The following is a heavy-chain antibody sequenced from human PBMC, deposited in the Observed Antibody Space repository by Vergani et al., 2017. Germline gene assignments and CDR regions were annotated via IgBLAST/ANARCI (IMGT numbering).Heavy chain of an antibody. J-gene: IGHJ1*01. V-gene: IGHV3-23*04. CDR1: GFTFSNSA. CDR2: ISGPGLST. Sequence: VQLVESGGGLVQSGGSLRLSCAASGFTFSNSAVSWVRQAPGRGLAGVSSISGPGLSTYYADSVKGRFTISRDNSKNTLYLQMNSLRAEDTAVYYCAKDRAEYSSSITEYFQHWGQGTLVTVSS. D-gene: IGHD6-6*01. CDR3: AKDRAEYSSSITEYFQH.